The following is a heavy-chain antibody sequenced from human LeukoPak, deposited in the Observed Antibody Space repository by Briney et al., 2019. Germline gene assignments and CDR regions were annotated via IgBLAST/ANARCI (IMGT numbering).Heavy chain of an antibody. CDR3: ARGGNRKHYYYYGMDV. J-gene: IGHJ6*02. V-gene: IGHV4-59*01. CDR2: IYYSGST. Sequence: KPSETLSLTCTVSGGSISSYYWSWIRQPPGKGLEWIGYIYYSGSTNYNPSLKSRVTISVDTSKNQFSLKLSSVTAADTAVYYCARGGNRKHYYYYGMDVWGQGTTVTVSS. CDR1: GGSISSYY.